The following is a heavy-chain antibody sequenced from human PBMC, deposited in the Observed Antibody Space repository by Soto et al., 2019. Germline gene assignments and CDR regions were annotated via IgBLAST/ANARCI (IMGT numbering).Heavy chain of an antibody. D-gene: IGHD3-3*01. CDR3: ARVEQTGEWTLDY. CDR2: ISSSSSYI. V-gene: IGHV3-21*01. Sequence: EVQLVESGGGLVKPGGSLRLSCAASGFTFSSYSMNWVRQAPGKGLEWVSSISSSSSYIYYADSVKGRFTISRDNAKNSLYLQMNSLRAEDTAVYYCARVEQTGEWTLDYWGQGTLVTVSS. J-gene: IGHJ4*02. CDR1: GFTFSSYS.